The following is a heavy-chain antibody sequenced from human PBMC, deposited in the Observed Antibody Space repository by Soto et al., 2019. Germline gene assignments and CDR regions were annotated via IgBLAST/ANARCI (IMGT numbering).Heavy chain of an antibody. CDR2: VYYRGTT. CDR1: GGSISNYY. D-gene: IGHD5-18*01. J-gene: IGHJ6*02. Sequence: SETLSLTCTVSGGSISNYYWSWIRQPPGKGLEWIGYVYYRGTTNYNPSLKSRVTISVNTSKNQFSLKMNSVTAADTAVYFCTRAPSAYSRGYGMDVWGQGTTVTVSS. CDR3: TRAPSAYSRGYGMDV. V-gene: IGHV4-59*01.